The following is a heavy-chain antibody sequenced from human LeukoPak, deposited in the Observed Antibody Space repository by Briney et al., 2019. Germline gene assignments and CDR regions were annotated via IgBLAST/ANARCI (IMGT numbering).Heavy chain of an antibody. CDR2: ISSSGSII. D-gene: IGHD3-10*01. CDR3: ARVRGYGSESFDY. J-gene: IGHJ4*02. V-gene: IGHV3-48*03. CDR1: GFTFSSYE. Sequence: GGSLRLSCAASGFTFSSYEMNWVRQAPGKGLEWVSYISSSGSIIHYADAVKGRITTSRDNAKNSLHLQMNSLRAEDTAIYYCARVRGYGSESFDYWGQGTLVTVSS.